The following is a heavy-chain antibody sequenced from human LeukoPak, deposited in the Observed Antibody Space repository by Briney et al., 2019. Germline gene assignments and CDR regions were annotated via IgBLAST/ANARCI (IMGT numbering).Heavy chain of an antibody. CDR2: IYYSGST. CDR1: GGSISSGGYY. D-gene: IGHD3-10*01. CDR3: ARDIGTMVRGVIGLGFDY. V-gene: IGHV4-31*03. Sequence: SQTLSLTCTVSGGSISSGGYYWSWLRQHPGRGLEWLGYIYYSGSTYYNPSLKSRVTISVNTSKNQFSLKLSSVTAADTAVYYCARDIGTMVRGVIGLGFDYWGQGTLVTVSS. J-gene: IGHJ4*02.